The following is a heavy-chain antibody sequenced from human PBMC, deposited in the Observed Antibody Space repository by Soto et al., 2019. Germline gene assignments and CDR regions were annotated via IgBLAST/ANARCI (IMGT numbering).Heavy chain of an antibody. CDR2: IRSKAYGGTT. D-gene: IGHD5-12*01. CDR3: TTDPRPGSXVATIGNQRYYYYGMDV. J-gene: IGHJ6*02. Sequence: PGGSLRLSCTASGFTFGYYAMSWVRQAPGKGLERVGFIRSKAYGGTTEYAASVKGRFTISRDDSKSIAYLQMNSLKTEDTAVYYCTTDPRPGSXVATIGNQRYYYYGMDVWGQGTTVTVSS. V-gene: IGHV3-49*04. CDR1: GFTFGYYA.